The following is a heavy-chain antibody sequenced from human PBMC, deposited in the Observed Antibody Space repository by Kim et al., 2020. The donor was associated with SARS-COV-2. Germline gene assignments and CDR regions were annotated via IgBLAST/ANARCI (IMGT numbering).Heavy chain of an antibody. V-gene: IGHV5-51*01. D-gene: IGHD1-1*01. CDR1: GYSFTSYW. CDR2: IYPGDSDT. J-gene: IGHJ6*02. Sequence: GESLKISCKGSGYSFTSYWIGWVRQMPGKGLEWMGIIYPGDSDTRYSPSFQGQVTISADKSISTAYLQWSSLKASDTAMYYCARHAPPPGWNDFYYYYGMDVWGQGTTVTVSS. CDR3: ARHAPPPGWNDFYYYYGMDV.